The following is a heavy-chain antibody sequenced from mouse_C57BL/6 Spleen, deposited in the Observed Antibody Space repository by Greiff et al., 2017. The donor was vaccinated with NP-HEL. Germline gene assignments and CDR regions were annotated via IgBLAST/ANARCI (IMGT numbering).Heavy chain of an antibody. CDR3: TGEDYKGYYAMDY. CDR2: IRLKSDNYAT. Sequence: EVQLQESGGGLVQPGGSMKLSCVASGFTFSNYWMNWVRQSPEKGLEWVAQIRLKSDNYATHYAESVKGRFTISRDDSKSSVYLQMNNLRAEDTGIYYCTGEDYKGYYAMDYWGQGTSVTVSS. V-gene: IGHV6-3*01. CDR1: GFTFSNYW. D-gene: IGHD2-4*01. J-gene: IGHJ4*01.